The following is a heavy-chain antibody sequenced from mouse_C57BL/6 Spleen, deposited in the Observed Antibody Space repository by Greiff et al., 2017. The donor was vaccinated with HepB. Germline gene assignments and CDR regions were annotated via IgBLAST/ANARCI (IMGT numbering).Heavy chain of an antibody. CDR2: INPSNGGT. V-gene: IGHV1-53*01. CDR1: GYTFTSYW. J-gene: IGHJ1*03. CDR3: ARRRERLPRYFDV. D-gene: IGHD2-4*01. Sequence: QVHVKQSGTELVKPGASVKLSCKASGYTFTSYWMHWVKQRPGQGLEWIGNINPSNGGTNYNEKFKSKATLTVDKSSSTAYMQLSSLTSEDSAVYYCARRRERLPRYFDVWGTGTTVTVSS.